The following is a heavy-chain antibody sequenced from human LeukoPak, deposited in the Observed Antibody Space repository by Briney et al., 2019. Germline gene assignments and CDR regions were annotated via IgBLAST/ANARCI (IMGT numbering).Heavy chain of an antibody. CDR1: GSSFSNFA. CDR3: ARARGRWHLLPLDF. D-gene: IGHD1-26*01. Sequence: GRSLRLSCAASGSSFSNFAIHWVRQAPGKWLEWLAVISHDGATKHYADSVKGRFTISRDNSNNSLSLQMNSLSAEDTAVYYCARARGRWHLLPLDFWGQGTLVTVSS. CDR2: ISHDGATK. V-gene: IGHV3-30*04. J-gene: IGHJ4*02.